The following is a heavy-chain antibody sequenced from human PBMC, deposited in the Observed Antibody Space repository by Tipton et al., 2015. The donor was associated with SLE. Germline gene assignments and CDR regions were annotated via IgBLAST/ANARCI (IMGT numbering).Heavy chain of an antibody. CDR2: MNANTGNK. Sequence: QLVQSGADVKKPGVSVKVSCKASGYTFARYEITWVRQATGQGLEWMGWMNANTGNKGYEQKFQGRVTMTRNTSIRTAYMAVSSLRSEDTAVYYCARGGAAAGFDYWGQGTLVTVSS. J-gene: IGHJ4*02. V-gene: IGHV1-8*01. CDR3: ARGGAAAGFDY. D-gene: IGHD6-13*01. CDR1: GYTFARYE.